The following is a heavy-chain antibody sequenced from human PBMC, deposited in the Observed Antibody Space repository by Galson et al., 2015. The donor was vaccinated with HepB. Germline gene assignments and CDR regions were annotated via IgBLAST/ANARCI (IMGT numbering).Heavy chain of an antibody. CDR3: ASRGFLEWFYDY. J-gene: IGHJ4*02. D-gene: IGHD3-3*01. CDR1: GFTFSTYT. V-gene: IGHV3-21*01. Sequence: SLRLSCAASGFTFSTYTMNWVRQAPGKGLEWVSSISGRSNYIYYADSVRGRFTISRDNARNSVYLQMNSLRAEDTAVYYCASRGFLEWFYDYWGQGILVTVYS. CDR2: ISGRSNYI.